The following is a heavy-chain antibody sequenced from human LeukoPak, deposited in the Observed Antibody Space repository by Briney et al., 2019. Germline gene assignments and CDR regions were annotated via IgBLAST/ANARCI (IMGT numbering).Heavy chain of an antibody. J-gene: IGHJ4*02. CDR2: IIPIFGTA. D-gene: IGHD3/OR15-3a*01. CDR1: VGTFSHYA. CDR3: AISGLAQPVGLWDY. V-gene: IGHV1-69*05. Sequence: SVKVSCKASVGTFSHYAISWVRQAPGQGLEWMGRIIPIFGTANYAQKFQGRVTITTDESTSTAYMELSSLRSEDTAVYYCAISGLAQPVGLWDYWGQGTLVTVSS.